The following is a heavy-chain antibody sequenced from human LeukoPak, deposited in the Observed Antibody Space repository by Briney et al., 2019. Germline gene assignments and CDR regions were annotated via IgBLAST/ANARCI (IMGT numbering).Heavy chain of an antibody. Sequence: SETLSLTCAVYGGSFSGYYWSWIRQPPGKGLEWIGEINHSGSTNYNPSLKSRVTMSVDTSKNQFSLKLSSVTAADTAVYYCARVGGSSSWYESDAFDIWGQGTMVTVSS. CDR2: INHSGST. CDR3: ARVGGSSSWYESDAFDI. J-gene: IGHJ3*02. V-gene: IGHV4-34*01. D-gene: IGHD6-13*01. CDR1: GGSFSGYY.